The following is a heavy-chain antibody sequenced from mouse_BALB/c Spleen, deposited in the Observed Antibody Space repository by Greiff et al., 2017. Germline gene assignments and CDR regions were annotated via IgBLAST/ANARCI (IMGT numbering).Heavy chain of an antibody. CDR3: ARNHYYGGAMDY. CDR2: IWSDGST. V-gene: IGHV2-6-2*01. Sequence: VHLVESGPDLVAPSQSLSITCTVSGFSLTSYGVHWVRQPPGKGLEWLVVIWSDGSTTYNSALKSRLSISKDNSKSQVFLKMNSLQTDDTAMYYCARNHYYGGAMDYWGQGTSVTVSS. CDR1: GFSLTSYG. J-gene: IGHJ4*01. D-gene: IGHD1-2*01.